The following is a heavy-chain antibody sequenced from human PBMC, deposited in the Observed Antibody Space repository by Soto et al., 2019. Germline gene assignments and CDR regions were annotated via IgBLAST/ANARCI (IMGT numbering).Heavy chain of an antibody. D-gene: IGHD6-6*01. CDR1: GGSLSGYF. CDR3: ASQSIAARPIDY. Sequence: SETLSLTCVVYGGSLSGYFWSWIRQPPGKGLEWIGEINHSGSTNYNPSLKSRVTISVDTSKNQFSLKLSSVTAADTAVYYCASQSIAARPIDYWGQGTLVTVSS. V-gene: IGHV4-34*01. CDR2: INHSGST. J-gene: IGHJ4*02.